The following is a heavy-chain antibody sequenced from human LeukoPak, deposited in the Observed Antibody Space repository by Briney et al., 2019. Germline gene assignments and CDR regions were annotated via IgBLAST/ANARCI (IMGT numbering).Heavy chain of an antibody. D-gene: IGHD2-21*01. CDR1: GFTVSNNF. Sequence: PGGSLRLSCAASGFTVSNNFMRWVRQAPGQGLEWVSLISGGGGTYYAASVKGRFTISRGNSENSLYLQMNSLRPKDTAAYYCARVVDSTRAFHIWGQGSLVSVSS. CDR2: ISGGGGT. J-gene: IGHJ3*02. V-gene: IGHV3-66*01. CDR3: ARVVDSTRAFHI.